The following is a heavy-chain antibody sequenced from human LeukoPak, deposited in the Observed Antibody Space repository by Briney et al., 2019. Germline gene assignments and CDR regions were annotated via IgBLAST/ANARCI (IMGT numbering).Heavy chain of an antibody. CDR2: ITEIGDRS. Sequence: PGGSLRLSCAASEFTFSGYAMSWVRQAPGKGPEWVSTITEIGDRSYYTDSVKGRFTISRDISKNTLYLQMNRLRAEDTAVYYCAKGLPVSDFWSGNGYYYGMDVWGQGTTVTVSS. CDR1: EFTFSGYA. V-gene: IGHV3-23*01. J-gene: IGHJ6*02. D-gene: IGHD3-3*01. CDR3: AKGLPVSDFWSGNGYYYGMDV.